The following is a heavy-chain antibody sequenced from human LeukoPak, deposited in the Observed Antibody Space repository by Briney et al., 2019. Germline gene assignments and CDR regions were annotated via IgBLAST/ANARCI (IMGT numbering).Heavy chain of an antibody. CDR2: ISSSGSTI. J-gene: IGHJ6*03. D-gene: IGHD6-19*01. CDR3: AREAVAAYYYMDV. V-gene: IGHV3-11*04. CDR1: GFTFSDYY. Sequence: GESLKISCAASGFTFSDYYMSWIRQAPGKGLEWVSYISSSGSTIYYADSVKGRLTISRDNAKNSLYLQMNSLRAEDTAVYYCAREAVAAYYYMDVWGKGTTVTVSS.